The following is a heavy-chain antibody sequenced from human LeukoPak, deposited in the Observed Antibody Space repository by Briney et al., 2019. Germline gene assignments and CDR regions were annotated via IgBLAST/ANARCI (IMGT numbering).Heavy chain of an antibody. CDR3: ARVRPWVFDY. J-gene: IGHJ4*02. CDR2: IYIGDNP. V-gene: IGHV3-53*04. CDR1: GLTVSSSY. Sequence: GGSLRLSCAASGLTVSSSYMSWVRQAPGKGLEWVSIIYIGDNPHYADSGKGRFTISRHNSKNTLSLQMNNLRAEDTAVYCCARVRPWVFDYWGQGTLVTVSS.